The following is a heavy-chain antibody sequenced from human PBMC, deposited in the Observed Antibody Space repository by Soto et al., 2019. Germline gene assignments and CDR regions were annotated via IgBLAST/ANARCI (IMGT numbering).Heavy chain of an antibody. J-gene: IGHJ4*02. CDR3: AHRPTGYIPNFDY. Sequence: QITLKESGPTLVKPTQTLTLTCTFSGFSLSTRGVGVGWIRQPPGKALEWLALIYWDDDKGYSPSRRSRPTITKTTSNNQLVLTMTTMDPVDTATYYCAHRPTGYIPNFDYWRQRTPVTVSS. V-gene: IGHV2-5*02. CDR1: GFSLSTRGVG. D-gene: IGHD2-2*02. CDR2: IYWDDDK.